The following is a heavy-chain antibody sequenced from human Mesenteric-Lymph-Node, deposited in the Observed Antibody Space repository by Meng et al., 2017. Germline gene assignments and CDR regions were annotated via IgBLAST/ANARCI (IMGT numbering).Heavy chain of an antibody. CDR1: GGSLSGYY. D-gene: IGHD3-22*01. Sequence: SDTLSLTCAVYGGSLSGYYWGWIRQSPGKGLEWIGYFYYSGSTNYNPSLKSRATISEDTSKNQFSLKLASVTAADTAVYYCARGPYYYDSNGYFLFDYWGQGTLVTVSS. CDR2: FYYSGST. J-gene: IGHJ4*02. V-gene: IGHV4-59*01. CDR3: ARGPYYYDSNGYFLFDY.